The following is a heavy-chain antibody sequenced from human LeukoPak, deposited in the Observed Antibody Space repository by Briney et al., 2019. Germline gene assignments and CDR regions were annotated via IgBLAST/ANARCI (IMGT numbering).Heavy chain of an antibody. CDR3: ARPIVGATGYFDY. CDR1: GYSISSGYY. D-gene: IGHD1-26*01. V-gene: IGHV4-38-2*01. CDR2: IYHSGST. J-gene: IGHJ4*02. Sequence: SETLSLTCAVSGYSISSGYYCGWIRQPPGKGLEWIGSIYHSGSTYYNPSLKSRVTISVDTSKNQFSLKLSSVTAADTAVYYCARPIVGATGYFDYWGQGTLVTVSS.